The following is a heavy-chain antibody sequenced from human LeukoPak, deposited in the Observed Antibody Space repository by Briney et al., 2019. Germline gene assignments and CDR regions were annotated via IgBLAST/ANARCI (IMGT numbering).Heavy chain of an antibody. J-gene: IGHJ4*02. CDR3: AKDNRRHYTSGPNPDSLH. CDR1: GFIFNNYA. D-gene: IGHD6-19*01. CDR2: ISWNSGSI. Sequence: GGSLRLSCAGSGFIFNNYAMHWVRQPPGKGLGWVSGISWNSGSIGYADSVKGRFTISRDNAKNSLYLQMNSLRVEDTAFYYCAKDNRRHYTSGPNPDSLHWGQGALVTVSS. V-gene: IGHV3-9*01.